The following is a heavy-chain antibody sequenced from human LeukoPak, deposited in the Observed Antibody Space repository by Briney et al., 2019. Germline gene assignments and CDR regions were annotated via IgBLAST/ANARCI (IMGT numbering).Heavy chain of an antibody. Sequence: PGGSLRLSCAASGFTSSSYAMSWVRQAPGKGLEWVAVISYDGSNKYYADSVKGRFTISRDNSKNTLYLQMNSLRAEDTAVYYCAKARDDLSGWSDYWGQGTLVTVSS. CDR1: GFTSSSYA. CDR3: AKARDDLSGWSDY. V-gene: IGHV3-30*18. D-gene: IGHD6-19*01. J-gene: IGHJ4*02. CDR2: ISYDGSNK.